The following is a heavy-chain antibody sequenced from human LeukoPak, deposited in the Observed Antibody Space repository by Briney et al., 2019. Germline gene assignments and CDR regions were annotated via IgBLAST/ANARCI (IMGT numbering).Heavy chain of an antibody. J-gene: IGHJ4*02. D-gene: IGHD3-9*01. V-gene: IGHV3-23*01. CDR2: ISGSGGST. Sequence: PGGSLRLSCAASGFTVGINYMSWVRQAPGKGLEWVSAISGSGGSTYYADSVRGRFTISRDNSKNTLYLQMNSLRAEDTAVYYCAKDKPMYYDILEHSNDYWGQGTLVTVSS. CDR1: GFTVGINY. CDR3: AKDKPMYYDILEHSNDY.